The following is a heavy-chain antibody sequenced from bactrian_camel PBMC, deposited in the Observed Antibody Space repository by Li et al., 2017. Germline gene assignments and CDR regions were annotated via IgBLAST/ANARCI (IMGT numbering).Heavy chain of an antibody. CDR3: AARGPYCYTKLSVRDFTY. CDR2: IRRSGGET. V-gene: IGHV3-3*01. Sequence: HVQLVESGGGSVQAGGSLRLSCVVSGHSRGSNCVGWYRLPPGRAPAEREGIAAIRRSGGETWYADSVKGRFTISQDNAKNTVYLQINSLKPEDTAMYYCAARGPYCYTKLSVRDFTYWGQGTQVTVS. J-gene: IGHJ6*01. D-gene: IGHD2*01. CDR1: GHSRGSNC.